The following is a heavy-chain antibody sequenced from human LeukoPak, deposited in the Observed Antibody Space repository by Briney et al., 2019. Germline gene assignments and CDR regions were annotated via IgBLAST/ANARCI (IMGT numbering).Heavy chain of an antibody. J-gene: IGHJ4*02. V-gene: IGHV4-34*01. Sequence: PSETLSLTCAVYGGSFSGYYWSWIRQPSGKGLEWIGEINHSGSTNYNPSLKSRVTISVDTSKNQFSLKLSSVTAADTAVYYCARGRRGSSGFLDYWGQGTLVTVSS. D-gene: IGHD3-22*01. CDR3: ARGRRGSSGFLDY. CDR1: GGSFSGYY. CDR2: INHSGST.